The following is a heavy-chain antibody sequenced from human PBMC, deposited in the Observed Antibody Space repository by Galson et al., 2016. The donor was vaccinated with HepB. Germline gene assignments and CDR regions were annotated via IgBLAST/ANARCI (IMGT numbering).Heavy chain of an antibody. J-gene: IGHJ4*02. CDR3: ARDIGDCSSGTCYSDYLDY. CDR2: IYSGGST. Sequence: SLRLSCAASGFIFSNFGMHWVRQAPGKGLEWVSVIYSGGSTYYADSVKGRFTISRDNSKNTLFLQMSSLRAEDSAVYYCARDIGDCSSGTCYSDYLDYWGQGTLVAVSS. D-gene: IGHD2-15*01. CDR1: GFIFSNFG. V-gene: IGHV3-NL1*01.